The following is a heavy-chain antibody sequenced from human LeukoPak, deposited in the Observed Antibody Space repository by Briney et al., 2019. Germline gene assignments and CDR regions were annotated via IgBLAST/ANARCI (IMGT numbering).Heavy chain of an antibody. V-gene: IGHV4-59*01. Sequence: PSETLSLTCTVSGGSISSYYWSWIRQPPGKGLEWIGYIYYSGSTNYNPSLKSRVTISVDTSKNQFSLKLSSVTAADTAVYYCARVKDYYDSSGYSTDAFDIWGQGTMVTVSS. J-gene: IGHJ3*02. CDR3: ARVKDYYDSSGYSTDAFDI. CDR2: IYYSGST. D-gene: IGHD3-22*01. CDR1: GGSISSYY.